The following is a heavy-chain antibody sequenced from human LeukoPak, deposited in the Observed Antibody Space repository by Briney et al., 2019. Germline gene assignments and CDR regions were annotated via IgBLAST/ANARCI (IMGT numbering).Heavy chain of an antibody. CDR3: ARHGSVRSPLGP. J-gene: IGHJ5*02. D-gene: IGHD3-10*01. Sequence: SETLSLTCTVSGGSISSYYWSWIRQPPGKGLEWIGYIYATGSTNYNPSLKSRVTISVDASKNQFSLNLRSVTAADTAVYYCARHGSVRSPLGPWGQGTLITVSS. V-gene: IGHV4-4*09. CDR1: GGSISSYY. CDR2: IYATGST.